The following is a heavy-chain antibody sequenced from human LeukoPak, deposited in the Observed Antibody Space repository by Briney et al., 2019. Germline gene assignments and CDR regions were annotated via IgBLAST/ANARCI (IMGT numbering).Heavy chain of an antibody. CDR3: ARAMVRGANLLYYYYGMDV. V-gene: IGHV3-33*08. Sequence: GGSLRLSCAASGFTFSSYAMSWVRQAPGKGLEWVAVIWYDGSNKYYADSVKGRFTISRDNSKNTLYLQMNSLRAEDTAVYYCARAMVRGANLLYYYYGMDVWGQGTTVTVSS. CDR1: GFTFSSYA. J-gene: IGHJ6*02. D-gene: IGHD3-10*01. CDR2: IWYDGSNK.